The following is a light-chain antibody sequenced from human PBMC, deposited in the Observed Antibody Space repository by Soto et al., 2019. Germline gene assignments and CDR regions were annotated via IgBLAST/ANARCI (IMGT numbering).Light chain of an antibody. V-gene: IGKV1-5*03. CDR2: KAS. CDR1: QTISNW. Sequence: DIQMNQSHSTLSGSVGSRVTITCRASQTISNWLAWYQQKPGKAPKLLIYKASTLKSGVPSRFSGSGSGIEFTLTISSLQPDDFATYYCQHYNSYSEAFGQGTKVDIK. CDR3: QHYNSYSEA. J-gene: IGKJ1*01.